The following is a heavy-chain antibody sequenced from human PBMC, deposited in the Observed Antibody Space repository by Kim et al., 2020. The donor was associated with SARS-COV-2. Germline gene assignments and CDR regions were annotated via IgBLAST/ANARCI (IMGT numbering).Heavy chain of an antibody. D-gene: IGHD4-17*01. V-gene: IGHV3-30*03. CDR2: ISYDGSNK. CDR3: AAWLTVTTGDL. Sequence: GGSLRLSCAASGFTFSSYGMHWVRQAPGKGLEWVAVISYDGSNKYYADSVKGRFTISRDNSKNTLYLQMNSLRAEDTAVYYCAAWLTVTTGDLWGRGTLVTVSS. CDR1: GFTFSSYG. J-gene: IGHJ2*01.